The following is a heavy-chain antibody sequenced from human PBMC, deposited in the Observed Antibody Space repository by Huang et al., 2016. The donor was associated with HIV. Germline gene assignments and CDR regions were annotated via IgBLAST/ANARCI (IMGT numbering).Heavy chain of an antibody. CDR1: GFSFSSYA. CDR3: AKDFGVAAPYYFDL. Sequence: VESGGGSARSGGSLRLSCAASGFSFSSYAMGWVRQSPGKGLDGVSSISGSGGNTYYADSVKGRFTISRNNFDKNTVYLQMNNLKAADSGIYYCAKDFGVAAPYYFDLWGQGTPVSVSS. J-gene: IGHJ4*02. D-gene: IGHD3-3*01. V-gene: IGHV3-23*04. CDR2: ISGSGGNT.